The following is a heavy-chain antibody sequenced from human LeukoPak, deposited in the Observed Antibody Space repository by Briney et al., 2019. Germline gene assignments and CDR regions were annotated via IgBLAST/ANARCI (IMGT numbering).Heavy chain of an antibody. V-gene: IGHV3-30*02. CDR2: IRYDGSNK. J-gene: IGHJ4*02. Sequence: GGSLRLSCAASGFTFSSYGMHWVRQAPGKGLEWVAFIRYDGSNKYYADSVKGRFTISRDNSKNTLYLQMDSLRAEDTAVCYCAKDKVTMVRGVILPSSDYWGQGTLVTVSS. CDR3: AKDKVTMVRGVILPSSDY. D-gene: IGHD3-10*01. CDR1: GFTFSSYG.